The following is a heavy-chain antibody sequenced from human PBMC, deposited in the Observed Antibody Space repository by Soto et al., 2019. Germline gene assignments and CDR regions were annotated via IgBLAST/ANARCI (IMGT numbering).Heavy chain of an antibody. J-gene: IGHJ3*02. D-gene: IGHD3-16*02. Sequence: GESLKISCKGFGYGFTTYWMGWVRQMPGKGLEWMGIIYPDDSDTRYSPSFQGQVTISADKSIRTAYLQWSSLKASDTAMYYCARFSSRVFGGVIGTIVDAFEIWGQGTMVTVSS. V-gene: IGHV5-51*01. CDR1: GYGFTTYW. CDR3: ARFSSRVFGGVIGTIVDAFEI. CDR2: IYPDDSDT.